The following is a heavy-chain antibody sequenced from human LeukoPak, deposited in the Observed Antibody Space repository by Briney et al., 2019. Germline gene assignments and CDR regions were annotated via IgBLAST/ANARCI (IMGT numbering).Heavy chain of an antibody. V-gene: IGHV3-7*01. CDR1: ALTFSSSW. J-gene: IGHJ1*01. Sequence: GRSLRLSCAPSALTFSSSWMSSVRQAPGKGLEWVANINQGGSEKYYVGSVKGRFTISRDNAKNSLYLQMSSLRAEDTAVYYCARELVVGPAEYFQHWGQGTLVTVSS. CDR3: ARELVVGPAEYFQH. CDR2: INQGGSEK. D-gene: IGHD6-6*01.